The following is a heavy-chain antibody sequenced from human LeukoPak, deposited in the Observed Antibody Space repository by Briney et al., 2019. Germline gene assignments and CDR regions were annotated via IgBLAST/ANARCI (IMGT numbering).Heavy chain of an antibody. V-gene: IGHV4-31*03. Sequence: NASETLSLTCTVSGGSISSGSYYWSWIRQHPGKGLEWFGYISSSGSTNYNPSLKSRVTISVDTSKNQFSLKLSSVTAADTAVYYCARGPHSSGWTYYYYYGMDVWGQGTTVTVSS. D-gene: IGHD6-19*01. J-gene: IGHJ6*02. CDR1: GGSISSGSYY. CDR3: ARGPHSSGWTYYYYYGMDV. CDR2: ISSSGST.